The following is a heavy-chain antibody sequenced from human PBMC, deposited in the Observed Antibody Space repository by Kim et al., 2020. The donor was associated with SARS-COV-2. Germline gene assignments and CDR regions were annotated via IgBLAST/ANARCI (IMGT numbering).Heavy chain of an antibody. CDR2: IYSSGST. V-gene: IGHV4-31*03. CDR1: GDSTSSGGYY. D-gene: IGHD2-21*01. Sequence: SETLSLTYTVSGDSTSSGGYYWTWIRQHPGKGLEWIGYIYSSGSTYYSPSLKSRITISVDTSKDRFSLKLSSVTAADTAVYYCARSDGYSFDFWGQGTLVTVSS. J-gene: IGHJ4*02. CDR3: ARSDGYSFDF.